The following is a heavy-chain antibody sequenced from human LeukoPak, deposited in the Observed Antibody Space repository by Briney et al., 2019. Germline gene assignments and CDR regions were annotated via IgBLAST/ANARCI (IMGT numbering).Heavy chain of an antibody. CDR2: ISSSSSTI. V-gene: IGHV3-48*01. Sequence: GGSLRLSCAASGFTFSSYSMNWVRQAPGKGLEWVSSISSSSSTIYYADSVKGRFTISRDNAKNSLYLQMNSLRAEDTAVYYCARGSYDSPRGYWGQGTLVTVSS. CDR3: ARGSYDSPRGY. D-gene: IGHD3-3*01. CDR1: GFTFSSYS. J-gene: IGHJ4*02.